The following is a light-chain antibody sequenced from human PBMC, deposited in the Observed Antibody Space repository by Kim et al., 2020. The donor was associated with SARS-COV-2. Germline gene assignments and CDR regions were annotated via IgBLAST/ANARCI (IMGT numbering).Light chain of an antibody. Sequence: PETVATITAGGNNIGIKSVHWYLQSPGQAPVLVTYYDTDRPSGIPARFSGSNSGNTATLTISGVEAGEEADYYCQVWDSDSDNVAFGGGTQLTVL. CDR2: YDT. J-gene: IGLJ2*01. CDR3: QVWDSDSDNVA. CDR1: NIGIKS. V-gene: IGLV3-21*04.